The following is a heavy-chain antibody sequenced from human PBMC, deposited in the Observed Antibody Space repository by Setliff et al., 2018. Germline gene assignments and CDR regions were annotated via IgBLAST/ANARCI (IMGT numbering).Heavy chain of an antibody. J-gene: IGHJ5*02. D-gene: IGHD3-10*01. Sequence: PGESLKISCKGSGYSFTSYWIGWVRQMPGKGLEWMGIIYPGDSNTRYSPSFQGQVTISADKSISTAYLQWSSLKASDTAMYYCARGRGLLWFGDNNWFDPWGQGTLGTVSS. CDR1: GYSFTSYW. CDR3: ARGRGLLWFGDNNWFDP. V-gene: IGHV5-51*01. CDR2: IYPGDSNT.